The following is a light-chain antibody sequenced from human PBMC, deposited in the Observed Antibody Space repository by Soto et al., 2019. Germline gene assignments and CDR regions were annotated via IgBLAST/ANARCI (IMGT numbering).Light chain of an antibody. J-gene: IGLJ2*01. Sequence: QSALTQPASGSGSPGQSITISCTGTSSDIGGYNYVSWYQQHPGKAPKLMIYEVSNRPSGVSNRFSGSKSGNTASLTLSGLQAEDEADYYCSSYTSSTPHVVFGGGTKLTVL. CDR1: SSDIGGYNY. CDR3: SSYTSSTPHVV. CDR2: EVS. V-gene: IGLV2-14*01.